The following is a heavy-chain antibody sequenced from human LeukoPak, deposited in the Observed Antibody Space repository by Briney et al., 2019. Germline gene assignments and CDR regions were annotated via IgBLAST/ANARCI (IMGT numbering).Heavy chain of an antibody. CDR1: GVSISSGGYS. CDR2: IYHSGST. CDR3: ASTIYDSSGYYFDY. J-gene: IGHJ4*02. D-gene: IGHD3-22*01. V-gene: IGHV4-30-2*01. Sequence: SETLSLTCAVSGVSISSGGYSWSWIRQPPGKGLEWIGYIYHSGSTYYNPSLKSRVTISVDRSKNQFSLKLSSVTAADTAVYYCASTIYDSSGYYFDYWGQGTLVTVSS.